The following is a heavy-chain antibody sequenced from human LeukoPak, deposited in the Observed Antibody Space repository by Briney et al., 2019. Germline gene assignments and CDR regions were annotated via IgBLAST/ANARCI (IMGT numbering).Heavy chain of an antibody. CDR3: ARVGVVVPSAWFDP. Sequence: ASVKVSCKASGYNFGIFGISWVRRAPGQGLEWMGWISATNGNTKYAQRFQGRVTMTTETSTSTAYMELRSLRSDDTALYYCARVGVVVPSAWFDPWGQGTQVTVSS. CDR1: GYNFGIFG. J-gene: IGHJ5*02. CDR2: ISATNGNT. V-gene: IGHV1-18*01. D-gene: IGHD2-2*01.